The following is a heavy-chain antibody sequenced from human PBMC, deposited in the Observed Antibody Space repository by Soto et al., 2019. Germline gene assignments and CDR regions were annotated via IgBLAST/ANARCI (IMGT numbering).Heavy chain of an antibody. D-gene: IGHD6-19*01. CDR1: GGSTSSFY. CDR2: IYYNGGA. J-gene: IGHJ5*02. Sequence: PSETLSLTCTVSGGSTSSFYWSWIRQPPGKGLEWIGYIYYNGGANYNPSLKSRVTMSVDTSKNQFSLKLSSVTAADTAVHYCARLAAVAEGGWFDPWGQGTLVTVSS. V-gene: IGHV4-59*12. CDR3: ARLAAVAEGGWFDP.